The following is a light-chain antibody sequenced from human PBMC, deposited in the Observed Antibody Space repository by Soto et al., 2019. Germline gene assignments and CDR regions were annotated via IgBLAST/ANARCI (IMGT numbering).Light chain of an antibody. CDR3: QQYEAVVT. Sequence: EIVLTQSPVTLSLSPGERATLSCRASQSVSNNYFAWYQQKPGRALRLLIDGASTRATGIPDRFSGSGSGTDFTLTISRLEPEDVAVYYCQQYEAVVTFGQGTKVDIK. V-gene: IGKV3-20*01. J-gene: IGKJ1*01. CDR2: GAS. CDR1: QSVSNNY.